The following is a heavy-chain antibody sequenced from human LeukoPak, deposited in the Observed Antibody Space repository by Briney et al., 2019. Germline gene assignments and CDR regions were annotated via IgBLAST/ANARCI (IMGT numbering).Heavy chain of an antibody. D-gene: IGHD3-16*01. CDR1: GFNFRSAW. V-gene: IGHV3-15*01. CDR2: VRSKSDAGTM. CDR3: GGRRV. Sequence: PGGSLRLSCTASGFNFRSAWMSWARQAPGEGLEWVGRVRSKSDAGTMDYAAHVEGRFTISRDDSKNMVYLDMNSLKTEDTAVYYCGGRRVWGNGTVVTVSS. J-gene: IGHJ6*04.